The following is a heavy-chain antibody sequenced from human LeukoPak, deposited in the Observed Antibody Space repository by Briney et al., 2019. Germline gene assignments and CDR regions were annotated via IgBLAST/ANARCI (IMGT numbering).Heavy chain of an antibody. CDR1: GYSISSGYY. J-gene: IGHJ4*02. CDR3: ARGPPPSGYFDY. CDR2: IYHSGST. D-gene: IGHD2-15*01. V-gene: IGHV4-38-2*02. Sequence: SETLSLTCTVSGYSISSGYYWGWIRQPPGKGLEWIGSIYHSGSTYYNPSLKSRVTISVDTSKNQFSLKLSSVTAADTAMYYCARGPPPSGYFDYWGQGTLVTVSS.